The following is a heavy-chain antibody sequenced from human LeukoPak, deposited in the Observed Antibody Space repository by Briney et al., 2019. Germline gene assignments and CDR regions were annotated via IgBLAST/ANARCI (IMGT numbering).Heavy chain of an antibody. CDR1: GYTFTSYG. J-gene: IGHJ4*02. CDR3: ASLDYGDPFSPVFDY. D-gene: IGHD4-17*01. V-gene: IGHV1-18*01. CDR2: ISAYNGNT. Sequence: GASVKVSCKASGYTFTSYGISWVRQAPGQGLEWMGWISAYNGNTNYAQKLQGRVTMTTDTSTSTAYMELRSLRSDDTAVYYCASLDYGDPFSPVFDYWGQGTLVTVSS.